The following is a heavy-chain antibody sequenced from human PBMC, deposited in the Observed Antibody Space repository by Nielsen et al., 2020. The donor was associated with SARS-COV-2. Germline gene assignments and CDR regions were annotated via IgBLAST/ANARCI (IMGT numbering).Heavy chain of an antibody. CDR1: GLTLSRNY. V-gene: IGHV3-66*01. CDR2: IYRDGST. D-gene: IGHD3-9*01. Sequence: GESLKISCAGSGLTLSRNYMSWVRQAPGKGLEWVSGIYRDGSTFYADSVKGRFTISRDNSKNTLYLQMSSLRAEDTAVYYCARDAPYYDSLTGYSVDYGFDVWGHGTTVTVSS. CDR3: ARDAPYYDSLTGYSVDYGFDV. J-gene: IGHJ6*02.